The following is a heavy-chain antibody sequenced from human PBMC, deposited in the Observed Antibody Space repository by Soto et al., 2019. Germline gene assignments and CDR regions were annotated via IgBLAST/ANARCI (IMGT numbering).Heavy chain of an antibody. CDR3: AKEGGLSGSYYISSSYYFDY. J-gene: IGHJ4*02. D-gene: IGHD1-26*01. CDR1: GFTFSSYG. Sequence: QVQLVESGGGVVQPGRSLRLSCEASGFTFSSYGMHWVRQAPGNGLEWVAIISYDGSNTYYADSVKGRFTISRDNSKNTLYLQMNSLRAEDTSVYYCAKEGGLSGSYYISSSYYFDYWGQGTVVTVSS. V-gene: IGHV3-30*18. CDR2: ISYDGSNT.